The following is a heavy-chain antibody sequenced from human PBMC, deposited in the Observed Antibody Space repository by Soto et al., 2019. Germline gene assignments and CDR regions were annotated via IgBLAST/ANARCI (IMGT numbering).Heavy chain of an antibody. J-gene: IGHJ5*02. CDR1: GYTFTSYG. CDR3: ARARVVPAAMSSSWFDP. V-gene: IGHV1-18*01. Sequence: QVQLVQSGAEVKKPGASVKVSCKASGYTFTSYGISWVRQAPGQGLEWMGWISAYNGNTNYAQKLQGRVTMTTDTATSTAYMELRSLRSDDTAVYYCARARVVPAAMSSSWFDPWGQGTLVTVSS. D-gene: IGHD2-2*01. CDR2: ISAYNGNT.